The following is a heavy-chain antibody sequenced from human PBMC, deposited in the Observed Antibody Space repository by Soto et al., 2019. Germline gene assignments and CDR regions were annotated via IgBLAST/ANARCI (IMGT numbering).Heavy chain of an antibody. D-gene: IGHD1-1*01. V-gene: IGHV3-53*01. CDR3: ATWHEREHAYDV. J-gene: IGHJ3*01. CDR1: GFTISGKKY. Sequence: DVQLVESGGGLIQPGESLRLSCAAFGFTISGKKYVAWVRQAPGKGREWVSALYDIDGSFYADSVKGRFTTSSDSSKTTVYLQMNDLRPDDTAVYYCATWHEREHAYDVWGLGTTVTVSS. CDR2: LYDIDGS.